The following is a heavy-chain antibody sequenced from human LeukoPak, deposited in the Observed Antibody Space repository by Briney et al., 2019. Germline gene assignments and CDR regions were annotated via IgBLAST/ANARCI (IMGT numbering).Heavy chain of an antibody. CDR2: IYYSGST. CDR3: ARVSGYYDSSGYYYDLAYFDY. CDR1: GGSISSYY. V-gene: IGHV4-59*01. D-gene: IGHD3-22*01. Sequence: PSETLSLTCTVSGGSISSYYWSWIRQPPGKGLEWLGYIYYSGSTNYNPSLKSRVTISVDTSKNQFSLKLSSVTAADTAVYYCARVSGYYDSSGYYYDLAYFDYWGQGTLVTVSS. J-gene: IGHJ4*02.